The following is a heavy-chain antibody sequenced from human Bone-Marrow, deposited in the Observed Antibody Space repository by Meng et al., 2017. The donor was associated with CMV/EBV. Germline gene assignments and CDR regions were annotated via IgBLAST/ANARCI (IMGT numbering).Heavy chain of an antibody. V-gene: IGHV3-7*01. CDR3: ARVGYGSGSYYPRGMDV. D-gene: IGHD3-10*01. CDR2: IKQDGSEK. J-gene: IGHJ6*02. CDR1: GFTFSSYW. Sequence: GGSLRLSCAASGFTFSSYWMSWVRQAPGKGLEWVANIKQDGSEKYYVDSVKGRFTISRDNAKNSLYLQMNSLRAEDTAVYYCARVGYGSGSYYPRGMDVWGQGTTVTVSS.